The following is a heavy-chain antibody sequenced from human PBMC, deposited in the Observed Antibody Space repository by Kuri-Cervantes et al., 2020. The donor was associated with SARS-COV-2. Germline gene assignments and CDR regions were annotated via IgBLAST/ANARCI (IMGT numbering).Heavy chain of an antibody. CDR2: IYYSGNT. D-gene: IGHD1-26*01. V-gene: IGHV4-39*07. CDR3: ARSVGGGSYDPVEFDYFDY. CDR1: GGSISSSGYF. Sequence: SETLSLTCNVSGGSISSSGYFWGWIRQPPGMGLEWIGHIYYSGNTYYNPSLKSRVTISVDTSKNQFSLKLSSVTAADTAEYYCARSVGGGSYDPVEFDYFDYWGQGTLVTVSS. J-gene: IGHJ4*01.